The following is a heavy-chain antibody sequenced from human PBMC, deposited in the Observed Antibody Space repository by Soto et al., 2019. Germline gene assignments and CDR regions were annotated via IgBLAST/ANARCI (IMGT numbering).Heavy chain of an antibody. Sequence: PGGSLRLSCAASGFTFSSYGMHWVRQAPGKGLEWVAVIWYDGSNKYYADSVKGRFTISRDNSKNTLYLQMNSLRAEDTAVYYCARAGRLYYGSGSYYMGYWGQGTLVTVSS. CDR3: ARAGRLYYGSGSYYMGY. CDR2: IWYDGSNK. V-gene: IGHV3-33*01. J-gene: IGHJ4*02. CDR1: GFTFSSYG. D-gene: IGHD3-10*01.